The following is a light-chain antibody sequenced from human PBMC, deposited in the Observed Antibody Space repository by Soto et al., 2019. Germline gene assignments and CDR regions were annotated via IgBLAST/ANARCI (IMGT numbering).Light chain of an antibody. CDR3: QHFDTMPIT. V-gene: IGKV1-33*01. J-gene: IGKJ5*01. CDR2: DAS. Sequence: DIQMTQSPSSLSASVGDRVTITCQASQDISNYLNWYQQKPGKAPKLLIYDASNLETGVPSRFSGSGSGTDFTFTISSLQPEDIETYSCQHFDTMPITFGQGTRLEIK. CDR1: QDISNY.